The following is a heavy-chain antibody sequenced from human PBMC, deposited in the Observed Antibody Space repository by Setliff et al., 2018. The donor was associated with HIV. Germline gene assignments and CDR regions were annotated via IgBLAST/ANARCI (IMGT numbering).Heavy chain of an antibody. CDR2: IHKNGRSEK. D-gene: IGHD5-18*01. Sequence: PGGSLRLSCAASGFTVSTSYMSWIRQAPGKGLEWVANIHKNGRSEKYYVDSVKGRFTISRDNSRNLLYLEMNSLRVEDTAVYYCAGSRGYFVQADWGQGTLVTVSS. CDR1: GFTVSTSY. CDR3: AGSRGYFVQAD. J-gene: IGHJ4*02. V-gene: IGHV3-7*01.